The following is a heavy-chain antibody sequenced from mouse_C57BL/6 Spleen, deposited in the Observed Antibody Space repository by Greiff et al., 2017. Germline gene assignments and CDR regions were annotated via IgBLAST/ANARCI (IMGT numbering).Heavy chain of an antibody. Sequence: VKVVESGPGLVAPSQSLSITCTVSGFSLTSYGVDWVRQPPGKGLEWLGVIWGGGSTNYNSALMSRLSISKDNSKSQVVLKMNSLQTDDTAMYYCAKHMPKLGGYYAMDYWGQGTSVTVSS. J-gene: IGHJ4*01. V-gene: IGHV2-9*01. CDR2: IWGGGST. D-gene: IGHD6-5*01. CDR1: GFSLTSYG. CDR3: AKHMPKLGGYYAMDY.